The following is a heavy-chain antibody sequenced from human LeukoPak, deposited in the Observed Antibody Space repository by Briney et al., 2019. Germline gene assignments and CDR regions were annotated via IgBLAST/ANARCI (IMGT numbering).Heavy chain of an antibody. CDR1: GFTFDDYA. CDR3: AKDRSVYSSGAFDI. J-gene: IGHJ3*02. V-gene: IGHV3-9*03. D-gene: IGHD6-19*01. CDR2: ISSSSYI. Sequence: GGSLRLSCAASGFTFDDYAMHWVRQAPGKGLEWVSSISSSSYIYYSDSVKGRFTISRDNAKNSLYLQMNSLRAEDMALYYCAKDRSVYSSGAFDIWGQGTMVTVSS.